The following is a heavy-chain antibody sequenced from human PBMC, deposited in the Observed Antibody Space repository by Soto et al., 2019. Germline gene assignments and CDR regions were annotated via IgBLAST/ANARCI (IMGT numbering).Heavy chain of an antibody. CDR1: GFTFSSYW. V-gene: IGHV3-72*01. CDR3: TRIAYNYGPGDY. Sequence: GSLRLSCAASGFTFSSYWMSWVRQAPGKGLEWVGRSRNKANSFSTAYAPSVKGRFTISRDDSKSSLYLQMNSLKTDDTAVYYCTRIAYNYGPGDYWGQGTLVTVSS. J-gene: IGHJ4*02. CDR2: SRNKANSFST. D-gene: IGHD2-21*01.